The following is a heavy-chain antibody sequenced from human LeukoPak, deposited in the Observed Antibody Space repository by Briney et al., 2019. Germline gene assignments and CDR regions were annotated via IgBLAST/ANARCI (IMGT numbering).Heavy chain of an antibody. Sequence: GGSLRLSCVASGFTFPDFGMHWVRQAPGKGLEWVSYISSSSKYIYYADSVKGRFTISRDNAKNSLYLQMNSLRAEDTAVYCCTADPYYDASGPPRWFDPWGQERWSPSPQ. CDR1: GFTFPDFG. V-gene: IGHV3-21*01. J-gene: IGHJ5*02. D-gene: IGHD3-22*01. CDR2: ISSSSKYI. CDR3: TADPYYDASGPPRWFDP.